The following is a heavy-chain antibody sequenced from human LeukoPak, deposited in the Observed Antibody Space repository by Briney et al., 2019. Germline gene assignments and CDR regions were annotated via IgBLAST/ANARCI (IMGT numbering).Heavy chain of an antibody. J-gene: IGHJ5*02. CDR3: ANGGYCSSTSCYPNWFDP. CDR1: GGSISSYY. D-gene: IGHD2-2*01. V-gene: IGHV4-59*01. CDR2: IYYSGST. Sequence: SETLSLXCTVSGGSISSYYWSWIRRPPGKGLEWIGYIYYSGSTNYNPSLKSRVTISVDTSKNQFSLKLSSVTAADTAVYYCANGGYCSSTSCYPNWFDPWGQGTLVTVSS.